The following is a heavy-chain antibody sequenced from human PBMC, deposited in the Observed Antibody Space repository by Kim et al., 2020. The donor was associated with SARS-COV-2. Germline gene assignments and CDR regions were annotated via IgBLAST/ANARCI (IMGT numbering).Heavy chain of an antibody. D-gene: IGHD3-16*01. V-gene: IGHV3-33*01. J-gene: IGHJ4*02. Sequence: GGSLILSCEASGFMFSSYGMHWVRQAPCNGLEWMAVIWYDGSNKYYVDSVKGRFTISRDNSRNTLYLEMNSLRVEDTAVYYCVRDYLNGRPSEGLWGHWGQGTLVTVSS. CDR2: IWYDGSNK. CDR1: GFMFSSYG. CDR3: VRDYLNGRPSEGLWGH.